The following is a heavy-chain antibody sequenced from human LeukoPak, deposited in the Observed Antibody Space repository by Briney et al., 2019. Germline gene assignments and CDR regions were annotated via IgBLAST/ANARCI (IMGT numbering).Heavy chain of an antibody. J-gene: IGHJ4*02. D-gene: IGHD3-10*01. Sequence: PGGSLRLSCAASGYTFSSYSMNWVRQAPGKGLEWVSYISSSSSTIYYADSVKGRFTISRDNAKNSLYLQMNSLRAEDTAVYYCARDGFGRGVIQPPFDYWGQGTLVTVSS. CDR2: ISSSSSTI. CDR3: ARDGFGRGVIQPPFDY. V-gene: IGHV3-48*01. CDR1: GYTFSSYS.